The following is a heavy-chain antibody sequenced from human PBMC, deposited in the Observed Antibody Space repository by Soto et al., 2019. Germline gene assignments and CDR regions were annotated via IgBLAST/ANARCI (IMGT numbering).Heavy chain of an antibody. CDR3: ARQALPAAYPDY. V-gene: IGHV4-59*08. J-gene: IGHJ4*02. D-gene: IGHD2-2*01. CDR2: IYNSGST. Sequence: ETLSLTCTVSGGSISGYYWSWIRQPPGKGLEWIGYIYNSGSTNYNPSLKSRVTISVDTSKDQFSLKLSSVTAADTAVYYCARQALPAAYPDYWGQGTLVTVS. CDR1: GGSISGYY.